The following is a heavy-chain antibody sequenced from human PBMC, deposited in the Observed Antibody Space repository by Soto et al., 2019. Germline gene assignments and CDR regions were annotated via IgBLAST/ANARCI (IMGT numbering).Heavy chain of an antibody. Sequence: SETLSLTCTVSGGSISNFYWSWIRQPPGKGLEWTGYVYYTGSTSYNPSLKRRVTFSADSSRGQFSLRLNSVTAADTAVYYCARTVLGPDLLADSFVDYYYYMDVWGQGTTVTGSS. V-gene: IGHV4-59*08. CDR3: ARTVLGPDLLADSFVDYYYYMDV. J-gene: IGHJ6*03. CDR1: GGSISNFY. D-gene: IGHD3-9*01. CDR2: VYYTGST.